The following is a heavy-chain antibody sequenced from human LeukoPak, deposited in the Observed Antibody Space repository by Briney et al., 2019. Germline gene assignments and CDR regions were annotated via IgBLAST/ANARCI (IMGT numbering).Heavy chain of an antibody. V-gene: IGHV3-48*04. CDR2: ISSSSTSI. CDR1: GFTVSTYR. J-gene: IGHJ4*02. CDR3: ARDRGSQDF. Sequence: GGSLRLSCAASGFTVSTYRMNWIRQAPGKGLEWVSSISSSSTSIYYADSVKGRFTISRDNANNSLFLQMNSLRAEDTAVYYCARDRGSQDFWGQGTLVTVSS. D-gene: IGHD5-12*01.